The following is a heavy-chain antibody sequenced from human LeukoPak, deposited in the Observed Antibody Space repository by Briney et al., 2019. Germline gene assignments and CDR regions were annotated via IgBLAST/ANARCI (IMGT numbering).Heavy chain of an antibody. J-gene: IGHJ3*01. Sequence: PGRSLRLSCATSGFTFDDYGMNWVRQVAGKGLEWVSNINWNGRNVDYADSVKGRFTISRDKAKNSLHLQMNSLRAEDTAVYYCARVRKQYYYDDSHHRDASDVWGQGTMVIVSS. CDR1: GFTFDDYG. CDR3: ARVRKQYYYDDSHHRDASDV. D-gene: IGHD3-22*01. V-gene: IGHV3-20*04. CDR2: INWNGRNV.